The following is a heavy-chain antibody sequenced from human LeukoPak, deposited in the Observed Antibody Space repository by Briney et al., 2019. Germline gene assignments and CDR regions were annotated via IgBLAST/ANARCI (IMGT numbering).Heavy chain of an antibody. J-gene: IGHJ4*02. V-gene: IGHV3-30*18. CDR2: ISYDGSNK. CDR1: GFTFSSYG. Sequence: PGRSLRLSCAASGFTFSSYGMHGVRQAPGKGLDWVAVISYDGSNKYYADSVKGRFTISRDNSKNTLFLQMNSLRAEDTAVYYCAKGSNRGVATIDYWGQGTLVTVSS. CDR3: AKGSNRGVATIDY. D-gene: IGHD5-12*01.